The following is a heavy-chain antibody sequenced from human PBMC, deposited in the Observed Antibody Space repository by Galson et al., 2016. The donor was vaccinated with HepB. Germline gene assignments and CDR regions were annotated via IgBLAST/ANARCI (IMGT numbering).Heavy chain of an antibody. V-gene: IGHV4-39*01. Sequence: SETLSLTCTVSGGSIISTKYYWGWIRQSPGKGLEWIATIYYSGNSYYNPSLKSRVAISVDTSKNQFSLRLTSVTAADTAVYFCARRVSDRWYESFEGYFDLWGRGNLVTVSS. D-gene: IGHD4-23*01. CDR3: ARRVSDRWYESFEGYFDL. CDR1: GGSIISTKYY. CDR2: IYYSGNS. J-gene: IGHJ2*01.